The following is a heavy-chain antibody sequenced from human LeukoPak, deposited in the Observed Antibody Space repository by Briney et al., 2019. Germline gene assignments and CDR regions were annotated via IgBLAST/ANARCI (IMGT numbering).Heavy chain of an antibody. V-gene: IGHV3-30-3*01. CDR3: ASAXXXYSDY. CDR2: ISYDGSNK. J-gene: IGHJ4*02. CDR1: GFTFSSYA. Sequence: GRSLRLSCAASGFTFSSYAMHWVRQAPGKGLEWVAVISYDGSNKYYADSVKGRFTISRDNSKNALYLQMNSLRAEDTAVYYCASAXXXYSDYWGQGTLVTVSS. D-gene: IGHD2-21*01.